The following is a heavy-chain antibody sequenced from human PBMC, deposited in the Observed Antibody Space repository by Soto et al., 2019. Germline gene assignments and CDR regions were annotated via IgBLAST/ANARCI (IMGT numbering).Heavy chain of an antibody. J-gene: IGHJ4*02. V-gene: IGHV3-23*01. CDR1: GFTFSYYA. CDR2: IRGSGGST. Sequence: GGSLRLSCAASGFTFSYYAMSWVRQAPGKGLEWVSSIRGSGGSTYYADSVRGRFTISRDNSKNTLYLQMNSLRAEDTAVYYCAREPNYYFDYWGQGALVTVSS. CDR3: AREPNYYFDY.